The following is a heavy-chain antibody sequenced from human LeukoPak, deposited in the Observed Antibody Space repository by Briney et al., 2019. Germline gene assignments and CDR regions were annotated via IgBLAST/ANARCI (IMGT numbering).Heavy chain of an antibody. CDR2: SSAYNGNT. Sequence: GASVKVSCKASGDTFTSYGISWVRQAPGQWLEWMGCSSAYNGNTNYAQKLQGRVTMTTDTSTSTAYMELRSLRSDDTAVYYCARPLSGRGAFDIWGQGTMVTVSS. V-gene: IGHV1-18*01. J-gene: IGHJ3*02. CDR1: GDTFTSYG. D-gene: IGHD1-26*01. CDR3: ARPLSGRGAFDI.